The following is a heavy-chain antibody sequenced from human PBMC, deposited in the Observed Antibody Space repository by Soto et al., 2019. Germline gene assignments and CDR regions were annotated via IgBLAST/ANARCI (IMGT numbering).Heavy chain of an antibody. CDR2: IYHGGTT. Sequence: PSETLSLTCTVSGYSISSGSYWGWIRQPPGKGPEWIASIYHGGTTFYNPSLKSRITISLDTTNNHFSLKMTSVTAADTAIYFCARAERFPRSWFDSWGQGTQVTVSS. CDR1: GYSISSGSY. V-gene: IGHV4-38-2*02. CDR3: ARAERFPRSWFDS. J-gene: IGHJ5*01.